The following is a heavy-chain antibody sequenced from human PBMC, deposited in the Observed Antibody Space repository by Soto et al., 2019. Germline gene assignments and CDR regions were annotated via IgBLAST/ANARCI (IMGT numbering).Heavy chain of an antibody. CDR3: ASEVNSYAYYYYDGMDV. Sequence: PGGSMRLSCAASGSTFNSYAMHWVRPAQGKGLEWVAVISYDGSNKYYADSVKGRFTISRDNSKNTLYLQMNSLRAEDTAVYYCASEVNSYAYYYYDGMDVWGQGTTVTVSS. J-gene: IGHJ6*02. D-gene: IGHD5-18*01. V-gene: IGHV3-30-3*01. CDR1: GSTFNSYA. CDR2: ISYDGSNK.